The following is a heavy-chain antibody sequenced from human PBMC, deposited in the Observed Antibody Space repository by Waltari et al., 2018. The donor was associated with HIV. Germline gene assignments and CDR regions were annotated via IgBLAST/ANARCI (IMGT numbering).Heavy chain of an antibody. Sequence: QLQLQESGPGLVKPSQTLSPTSVVPAGSISSGGYSWSWIRQPPGQGLEWIGYIYHSGSTYYNPSLKSRVTISVDRSKNQFSLKLSSVTAADTAVYYCARGRYYDSSGYYYYYFDYWGQGTLVTVSS. CDR1: AGSISSGGYS. CDR3: ARGRYYDSSGYYYYYFDY. J-gene: IGHJ4*02. V-gene: IGHV4-30-2*01. CDR2: IYHSGST. D-gene: IGHD3-22*01.